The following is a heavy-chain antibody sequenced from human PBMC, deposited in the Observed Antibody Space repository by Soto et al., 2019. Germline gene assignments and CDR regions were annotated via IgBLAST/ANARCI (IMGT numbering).Heavy chain of an antibody. Sequence: GGSLRLSCAASGFTFSSYAVSWVRQAPGKGLEWVSAISGSGGNTYYADSVKGRFTISRDNSNNTLYLQMNSLRAEDTAIYYCAKDLSGYNRIYYYYMDVWGKGTTVTVSS. CDR3: AKDLSGYNRIYYYYMDV. CDR2: ISGSGGNT. CDR1: GFTFSSYA. V-gene: IGHV3-23*01. D-gene: IGHD5-12*01. J-gene: IGHJ6*03.